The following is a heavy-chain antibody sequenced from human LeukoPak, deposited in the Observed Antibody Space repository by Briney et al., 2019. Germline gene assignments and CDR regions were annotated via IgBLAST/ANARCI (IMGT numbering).Heavy chain of an antibody. D-gene: IGHD6-13*01. J-gene: IGHJ4*02. CDR1: GYTFTGYY. CDR2: INPNSGGT. V-gene: IGHV1-2*02. Sequence: ASVKVSCKASGYTFTGYYMHWVRQAPGQGLEWMGWINPNSGGTNYAQKFQGRVTMTRDTSISTAYMELSRLRSGDTAVYYCAREAAAGRDPPDYWGQGTLVTVSS. CDR3: AREAAAGRDPPDY.